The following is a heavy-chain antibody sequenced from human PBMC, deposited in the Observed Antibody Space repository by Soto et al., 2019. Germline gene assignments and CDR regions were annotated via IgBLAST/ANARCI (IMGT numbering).Heavy chain of an antibody. V-gene: IGHV3-73*02. CDR2: IRGKSNNYAT. CDR3: TGEDDYGDYHYYCGLDV. J-gene: IGHJ6*02. D-gene: IGHD4-17*01. Sequence: EVQLVESGGGLVQPGGSLKLSCAASGFTFSGSAMHWVRQASGKGLERVGRIRGKSNNYATSYGASVKGRFTISRDDSKNTAYLQMDSLKTEDTAIYYCTGEDDYGDYHYYCGLDVWGQGTTVTVSS. CDR1: GFTFSGSA.